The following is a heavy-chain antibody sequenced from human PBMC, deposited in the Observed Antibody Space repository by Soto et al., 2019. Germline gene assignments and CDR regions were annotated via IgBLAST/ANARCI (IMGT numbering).Heavy chain of an antibody. CDR1: GYTFTSYG. CDR3: ARVNPEIMAAVHYYYGMDV. J-gene: IGHJ6*02. CDR2: ISAYNGNT. Sequence: ASVKVSCKASGYTFTSYGISWVRQAPGQGLEWMGWISAYNGNTNYAQKLQGRVTMTTDTSTRTGYMELRSLRSDDTAVYYCARVNPEIMAAVHYYYGMDVWGQGTTVTVSS. V-gene: IGHV1-18*01. D-gene: IGHD2-15*01.